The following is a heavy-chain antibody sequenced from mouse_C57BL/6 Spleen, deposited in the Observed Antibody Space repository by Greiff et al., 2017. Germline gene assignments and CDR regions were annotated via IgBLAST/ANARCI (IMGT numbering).Heavy chain of an antibody. CDR1: GYTFTSYW. J-gene: IGHJ2*01. D-gene: IGHD2-1*01. CDR2: IDPSDSYT. CDR3: ARRIYYGNYFDH. V-gene: IGHV1-69*01. Sequence: VQLQQPGAELVMPGASVKLSCKASGYTFTSYWMHWVKQRPGQGLEWIGEIDPSDSYTNYNQKFKGKSTLTVDKSSSTAYMQLSSLTSEDSAVYYCARRIYYGNYFDHWGQGTTLTVSS.